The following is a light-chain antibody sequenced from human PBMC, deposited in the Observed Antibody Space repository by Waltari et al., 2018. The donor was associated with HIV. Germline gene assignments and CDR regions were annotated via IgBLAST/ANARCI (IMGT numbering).Light chain of an antibody. CDR2: EVN. Sequence: QSALTQPASVPGSPGQSITISCTGTSSDVGGYNYVSWYQQHPDKAPKLVIFEVNKRPSGVSNRFSGSKSGNTASLTISGLQAEDEADYYCSSYTSSRTLVFGGGTKLTVL. CDR1: SSDVGGYNY. J-gene: IGLJ3*02. V-gene: IGLV2-14*01. CDR3: SSYTSSRTLV.